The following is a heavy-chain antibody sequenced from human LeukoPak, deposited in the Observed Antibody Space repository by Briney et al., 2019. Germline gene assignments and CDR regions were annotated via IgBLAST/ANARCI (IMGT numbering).Heavy chain of an antibody. Sequence: GASVKVSCKASAFTFTGYYIHWVRQAPGQGLEWMGWIGPNSGGTNYAQKFQGRVTLSRDTSINTAYMELSRLRSDDTAVYYCARDRRRDLVFDYWGQGTLVTVSS. CDR2: IGPNSGGT. CDR1: AFTFTGYY. J-gene: IGHJ4*02. V-gene: IGHV1-2*02. CDR3: ARDRRRDLVFDY.